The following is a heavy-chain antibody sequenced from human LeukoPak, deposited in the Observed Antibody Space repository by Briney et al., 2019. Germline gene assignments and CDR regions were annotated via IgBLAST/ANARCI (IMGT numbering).Heavy chain of an antibody. J-gene: IGHJ5*02. Sequence: SGPALVKPTQTLTLTCTFSGFSLSTSGMCVSWIRQPPGKGLEWIGYVYYSGYTNYNPSLKSRVTISVDTSKNQFSLKVNSVTPADTAVYYCARGNNSGDHLVWFDPWGQGALVTVSS. CDR1: GFSLSTSGMC. CDR2: VYYSGYT. D-gene: IGHD1/OR15-1a*01. V-gene: IGHV4-61*08. CDR3: ARGNNSGDHLVWFDP.